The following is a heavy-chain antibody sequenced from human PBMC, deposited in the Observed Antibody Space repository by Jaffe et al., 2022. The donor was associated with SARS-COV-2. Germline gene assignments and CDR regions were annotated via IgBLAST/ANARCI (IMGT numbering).Heavy chain of an antibody. CDR2: INFSGGYT. Sequence: QVQLVQSGAEVRNPGASVKVSCKASGITFSTYYIQWVRQAPGQGLQWMGIINFSGGYTDYAQKFLGRVTLTRDTSTSTVYMELNSLRSEDTAVYYCARVAWGGVVDHWGQGTLVTVSS. J-gene: IGHJ5*02. D-gene: IGHD3-3*01. CDR1: GITFSTYY. CDR3: ARVAWGGVVDH. V-gene: IGHV1-46*01.